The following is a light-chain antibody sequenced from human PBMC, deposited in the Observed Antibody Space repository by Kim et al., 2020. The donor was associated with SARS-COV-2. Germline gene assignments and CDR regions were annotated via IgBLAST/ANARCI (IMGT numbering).Light chain of an antibody. J-gene: IGLJ2*01. CDR2: QDT. CDR3: QSWDRNFVV. V-gene: IGLV3-1*01. Sequence: SYELTQPPSVSVSPGQTASISCSGDKLGDRFACWYQQKPGQSPVLVIYQDTKRPSGIPERFSASSSGNTATLTISGTQPMDEADYYCQSWDRNFVVFGGGTKLTVL. CDR1: KLGDRF.